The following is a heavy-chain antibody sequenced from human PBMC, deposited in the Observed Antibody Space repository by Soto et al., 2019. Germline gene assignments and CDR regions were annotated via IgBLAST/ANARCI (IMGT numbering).Heavy chain of an antibody. CDR1: GGTFSSSA. V-gene: IGHV1-69*13. Sequence: GASVKVSCKASGGTFSSSAISWVRQAPGQGLEWMGGIIPIFGTANYAQKFQGRVTITADESTSTAYMELSSLRSEDTAVYYCAREPMHYDFWSGLHFDYWGQGTLVTVSS. J-gene: IGHJ4*02. CDR3: AREPMHYDFWSGLHFDY. D-gene: IGHD3-3*01. CDR2: IIPIFGTA.